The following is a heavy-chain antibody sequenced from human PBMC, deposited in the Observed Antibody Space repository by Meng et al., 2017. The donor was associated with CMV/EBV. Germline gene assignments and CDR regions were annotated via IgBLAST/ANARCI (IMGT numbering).Heavy chain of an antibody. J-gene: IGHJ4*02. CDR3: ARVVGATRLDY. CDR2: ISYDGRNK. V-gene: IGHV3-30*03. CDR1: GFSFSSYT. D-gene: IGHD1-26*01. Sequence: GGSLRLSCAASGFSFSSYTMHWVRQAPGKGLEWVALISYDGRNKYYADSVKGRLTISRDTSQNTLYLQMNSLRVDDTAVYYCARVVGATRLDYWGQGTLVTVSS.